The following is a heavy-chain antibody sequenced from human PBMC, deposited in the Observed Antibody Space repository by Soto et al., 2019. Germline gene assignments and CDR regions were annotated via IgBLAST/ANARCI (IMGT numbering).Heavy chain of an antibody. Sequence: PSETLSLTCDVSGVSLSSGNWLSWVRQSPEKGLEWIGEVYYDGSVNYYPSFERRVTISVDRSKNQFSLRLSSVTAADTAKYYCARLVYDSRLNYLYFDYWGPGTPVTVSS. CDR1: GVSLSSGNW. CDR3: ARLVYDSRLNYLYFDY. D-gene: IGHD3-22*01. CDR2: VYYDGSV. J-gene: IGHJ4*02. V-gene: IGHV4-4*02.